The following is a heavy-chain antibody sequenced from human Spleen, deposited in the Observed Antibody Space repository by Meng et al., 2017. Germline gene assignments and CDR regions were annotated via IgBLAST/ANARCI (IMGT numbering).Heavy chain of an antibody. CDR1: GYNFTDYC. CDR2: IDPKTGDT. D-gene: IGHD6-13*01. J-gene: IGHJ4*02. Sequence: ASVKVSCKPSGYNFTDYCIHWVRRAPGQGLEWMGRIDPKTGDTHYALKFQGRVTMTRDTSISTAHMELSELRSDDTAMYYCARDEVISAAGKLFGDYWGQGTLVTVSS. CDR3: ARDEVISAAGKLFGDY. V-gene: IGHV1-2*06.